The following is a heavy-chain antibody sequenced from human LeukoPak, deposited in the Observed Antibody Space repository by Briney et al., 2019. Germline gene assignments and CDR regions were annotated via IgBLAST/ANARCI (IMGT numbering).Heavy chain of an antibody. CDR3: ARGSANRYHLYIDF. D-gene: IGHD3-16*02. CDR2: IKQDGSEK. Sequence: GGSLRLSCAASGFTFSSYWISWVRQAPGKGLEWVASIKQDGSEKYYVDSVKGRFTISRDNSKNSLYLQMSSLRAEDTAAYICARGSANRYHLYIDFWGQGTLVTISS. J-gene: IGHJ4*02. V-gene: IGHV3-7*01. CDR1: GFTFSSYW.